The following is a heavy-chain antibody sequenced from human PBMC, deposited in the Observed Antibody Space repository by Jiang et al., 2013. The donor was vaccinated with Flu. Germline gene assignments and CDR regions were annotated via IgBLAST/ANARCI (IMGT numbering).Heavy chain of an antibody. CDR1: GYTFTDFY. D-gene: IGHD1-1*01. CDR3: ARGATTANLQPDYYYGLDV. CDR2: VDPEDGET. J-gene: IGHJ6*02. Sequence: GAEVKKPGATVKISCKVSGYTFTDFYVHWVQQAPGKGLEWVGFVDPEDGETKYAEKFQGRVTITADKSTSTAYMEVSSLRSEDTAVYFCARGATTANLQPDYYYGLDVWGQGTTVTVSS. V-gene: IGHV1-69-2*01.